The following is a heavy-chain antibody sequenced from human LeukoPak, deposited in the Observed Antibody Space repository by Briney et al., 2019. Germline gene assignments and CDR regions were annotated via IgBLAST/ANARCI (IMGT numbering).Heavy chain of an antibody. CDR1: GFTFSSYS. CDR2: ISSSSSYI. Sequence: GGSLRLSCAASGFTFSSYSMNWVRQAPGKGLEWVSSISSSSSYIYYADSVKGRFTISRDNAKNSLYLQMNSLRAEDTAVYYCASEIDNDHGDYWGQGTLVTVSS. CDR3: ASEIDNDHGDY. J-gene: IGHJ4*02. D-gene: IGHD1-14*01. V-gene: IGHV3-21*01.